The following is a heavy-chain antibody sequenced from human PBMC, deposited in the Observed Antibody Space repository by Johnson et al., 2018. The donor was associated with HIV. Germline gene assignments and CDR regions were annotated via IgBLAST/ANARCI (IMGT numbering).Heavy chain of an antibody. CDR3: AREEGSDILTRGDSFDI. J-gene: IGHJ3*02. D-gene: IGHD3-9*01. V-gene: IGHV3-11*04. CDR1: GFTFSDYY. CDR2: ISSSGKST. Sequence: QMQLVESGGGLIRPGGSLRLSCAASGFTFSDYYMSWMRQAPGKGLEWVSYISSSGKSTNYADSVKGRFTISRDNAKNSLSLQMNSLRAEDTAMYYCAREEGSDILTRGDSFDIWGRGTMVAVSS.